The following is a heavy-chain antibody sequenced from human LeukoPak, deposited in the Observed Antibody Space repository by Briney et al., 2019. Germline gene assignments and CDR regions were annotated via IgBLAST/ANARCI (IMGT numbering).Heavy chain of an antibody. CDR2: ISGSGGST. CDR3: AKDPGYYTYYFDY. J-gene: IGHJ4*02. Sequence: GGSLRLSCAASGFTFSSYAMSWVRQAPGKGLEWVSAISGSGGSTYYADSVKGRFTISKDNSKNTLYLQMNSLRAEDTAVYYCAKDPGYYTYYFDYWGQGTLVTVSS. D-gene: IGHD3-22*01. V-gene: IGHV3-23*01. CDR1: GFTFSSYA.